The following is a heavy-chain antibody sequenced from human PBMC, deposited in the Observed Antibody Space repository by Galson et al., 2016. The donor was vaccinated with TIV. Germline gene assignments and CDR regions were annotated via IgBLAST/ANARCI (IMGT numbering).Heavy chain of an antibody. J-gene: IGHJ4*02. CDR1: GYSFTSFW. V-gene: IGHV5-51*01. D-gene: IGHD3-9*01. CDR2: IYPGDSYT. CDR3: ASSRPELRYFDWQRPQYFDY. Sequence: QSGAEVTKPGDSLKISCKASGYSFTSFWIGWVRQMPGKGLEWMGVIYPGDSYTTYSPSFQGQVTISADKSSNTAYLQWSSLMASDTAMYFCASSRPELRYFDWQRPQYFDYWGQGSLVTVSS.